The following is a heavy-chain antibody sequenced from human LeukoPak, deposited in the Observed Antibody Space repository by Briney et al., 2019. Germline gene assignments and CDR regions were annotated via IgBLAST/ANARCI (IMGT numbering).Heavy chain of an antibody. D-gene: IGHD3-16*02. J-gene: IGHJ5*02. CDR3: ARGNMITFGGVIVMDWFDP. CDR2: IYYSGST. Sequence: PSETLSLTCTVSGGSISSYYWSWIRQPPGKGLEWIGYIYYSGSTNYSPSLKSRVTISVDTSKNQFSLKLSSVTAADTAVYYCARGNMITFGGVIVMDWFDPWGQGTLVTVSS. CDR1: GGSISSYY. V-gene: IGHV4-59*01.